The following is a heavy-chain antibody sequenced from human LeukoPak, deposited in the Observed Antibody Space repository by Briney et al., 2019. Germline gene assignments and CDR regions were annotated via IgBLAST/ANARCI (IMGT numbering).Heavy chain of an antibody. Sequence: GGSLRLSCAASGFTFSSYAMSWVRQAPGKGLERVSGISGSGDSTYYVDSVKGRFTISRDNSKSTLYLHMNSLRAEDTAIYYCAKQRSEVPVAASNYWGQGTLVTVSS. D-gene: IGHD2-2*01. J-gene: IGHJ4*02. CDR2: ISGSGDST. CDR3: AKQRSEVPVAASNY. CDR1: GFTFSSYA. V-gene: IGHV3-23*01.